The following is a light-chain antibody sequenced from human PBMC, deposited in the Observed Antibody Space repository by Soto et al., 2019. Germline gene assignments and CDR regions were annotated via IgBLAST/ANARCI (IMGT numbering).Light chain of an antibody. CDR1: QSINSR. CDR2: QAS. CDR3: QQYTSYPWT. Sequence: DIQMTQSPSTLCASVGDRVTVTCRAGQSINSRLALYQQKPGKAPKLLIYQASNLESGVPSRFSGTGSGAEFTLTISSLQPDDSATYYCQQYTSYPWTFGRGTEVEI. J-gene: IGKJ1*01. V-gene: IGKV1-5*03.